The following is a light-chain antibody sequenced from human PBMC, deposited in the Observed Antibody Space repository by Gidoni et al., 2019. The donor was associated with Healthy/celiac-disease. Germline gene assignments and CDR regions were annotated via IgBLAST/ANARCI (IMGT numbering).Light chain of an antibody. Sequence: GDRVTITCRASQSISSYLNWYQQKPGKAPKLLIYAASSLQSGVPSRFSGSGSGTDFTLTISSLQPEDFATYYCQQSYSTPRDSFXXXTKLEIK. CDR3: QQSYSTPRDS. CDR1: QSISSY. J-gene: IGKJ2*03. CDR2: AAS. V-gene: IGKV1-39*01.